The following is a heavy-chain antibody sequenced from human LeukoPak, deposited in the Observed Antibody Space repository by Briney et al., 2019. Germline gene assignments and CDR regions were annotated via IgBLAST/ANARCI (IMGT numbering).Heavy chain of an antibody. D-gene: IGHD3-3*01. J-gene: IGHJ4*02. Sequence: PGGSLRLSCAASGFTFSSYWMHWVRQAPGKGLVWVSRINSDGSSTSYADSVKGRFTISRDNAKNTLYLQMNSLRAEDTAVYYCAREPTRFSVPSFDYWGQGTLVTVSS. CDR1: GFTFSSYW. CDR2: INSDGSST. CDR3: AREPTRFSVPSFDY. V-gene: IGHV3-74*01.